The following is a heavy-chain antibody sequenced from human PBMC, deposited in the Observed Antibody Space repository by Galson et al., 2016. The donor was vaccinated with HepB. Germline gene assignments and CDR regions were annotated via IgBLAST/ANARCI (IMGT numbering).Heavy chain of an antibody. J-gene: IGHJ5*02. Sequence: SETLSLTCSVSGGSIRTSSYLWGWIRQTPGKGLEWIGNIFYSGSTYYNPSLKSRVTISVGTSKNQFSLKLSSVTAADTAVYYCAGRLDYYDTNGHRYYWFDPWGQGTLVTVSS. V-gene: IGHV4-39*01. CDR3: AGRLDYYDTNGHRYYWFDP. CDR1: GGSIRTSSYL. CDR2: IFYSGST. D-gene: IGHD3-22*01.